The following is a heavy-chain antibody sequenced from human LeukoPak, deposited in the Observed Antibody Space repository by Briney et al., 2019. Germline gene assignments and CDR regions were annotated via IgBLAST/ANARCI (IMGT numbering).Heavy chain of an antibody. D-gene: IGHD3-22*01. CDR1: GFTFDDYG. CDR2: INWNGGST. V-gene: IGHV3-20*04. J-gene: IGHJ4*02. Sequence: GGSLRLSCAASGFTFDDYGMSRVRQAPGKGLEWVSGINWNGGSTGYADSVKGRFTISRDNAKNSRYLQMNSLRAEDTALYYCARDLWGYDSSGYYYSYWGQGTLVTVSS. CDR3: ARDLWGYDSSGYYYSY.